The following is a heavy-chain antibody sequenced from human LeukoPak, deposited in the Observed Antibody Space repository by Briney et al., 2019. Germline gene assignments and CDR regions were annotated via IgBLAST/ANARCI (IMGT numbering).Heavy chain of an antibody. CDR3: AKLISPYDY. V-gene: IGHV3-30*02. CDR2: IRYDGNNK. CDR1: GLTFDNAW. Sequence: GGSLRLSCVASGLTFDNAWMSWVRQAPGKGLEWVAFIRYDGNNKYYADSVKGRFTISRDNSKNTLYLQMNSLRPEDTAVYYCAKLISPYDYWGQGTLVLVSS. J-gene: IGHJ4*02.